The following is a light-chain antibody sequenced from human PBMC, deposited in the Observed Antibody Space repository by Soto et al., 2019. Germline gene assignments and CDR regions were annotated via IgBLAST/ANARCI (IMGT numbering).Light chain of an antibody. CDR1: QSVSSSY. CDR3: HQFGSSLLT. Sequence: IVTTQSPGTLSLSPGERGTLSCRASQSVSSSYLAWYQQKPGQAPRLLIYAASRRATGIPDRFSGSGSGADFTLTISRLEPEDFAVYYCHQFGSSLLTFGGGTKVDIK. CDR2: AAS. J-gene: IGKJ4*01. V-gene: IGKV3-20*01.